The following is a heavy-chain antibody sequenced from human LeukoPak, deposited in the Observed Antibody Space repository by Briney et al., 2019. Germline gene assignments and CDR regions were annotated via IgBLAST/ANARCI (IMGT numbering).Heavy chain of an antibody. J-gene: IGHJ4*02. CDR2: IVPSDSYT. V-gene: IGHV5-10-1*01. CDR1: GYSFTSYS. CDR3: ASDRSSKWYFDY. D-gene: IGHD2-15*01. Sequence: GESLKISCKGSGYSFTSYSITWVRQMPGKGLEWLGRIVPSDSYTNYSPSFQGHVTISADKSISTAYLQWSSLKASDTAMYYCASDRSSKWYFDYWGRGTLVTVSS.